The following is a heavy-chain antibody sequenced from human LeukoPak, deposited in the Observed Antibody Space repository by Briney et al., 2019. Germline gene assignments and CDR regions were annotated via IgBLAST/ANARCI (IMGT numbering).Heavy chain of an antibody. J-gene: IGHJ4*02. CDR1: GYTFTGYY. CDR3: ATGYSSGWYFAH. D-gene: IGHD6-19*01. V-gene: IGHV1-2*02. Sequence: ASVKVSCKASGYTFTGYYMHWVRQAPGQGLEWTGWINPNSGGTNYAQKFQGRVTMTRDTSISTAYMELSRLRSDDTAVYYCATGYSSGWYFAHWGQGTLVTVSS. CDR2: INPNSGGT.